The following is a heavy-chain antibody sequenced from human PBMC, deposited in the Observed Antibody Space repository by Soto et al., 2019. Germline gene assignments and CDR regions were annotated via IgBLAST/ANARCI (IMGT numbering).Heavy chain of an antibody. V-gene: IGHV1-18*01. J-gene: IGHJ6*02. CDR1: GYTFTGYG. CDR3: ARVSDKNYYYYYGMDV. Sequence: ASVKVSCKASGYTFTGYGISWVRQAPGQGLEWMGWISAYNGNTNYAQKLQGRVTMTTDTSTSTAYMELRSLRSDDAAVYYCARVSDKNYYYYYGMDVWGQGTTVTVFS. CDR2: ISAYNGNT.